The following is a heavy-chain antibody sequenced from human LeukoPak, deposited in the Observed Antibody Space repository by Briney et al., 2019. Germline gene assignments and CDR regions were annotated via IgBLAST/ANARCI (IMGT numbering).Heavy chain of an antibody. V-gene: IGHV4-39*07. CDR1: GGSISTSNYY. CDR3: ARDRRMESSSWAFDI. Sequence: SETLSLTCTVSGGSISTSNYYWGWIRQPPGKGLEWIGNIFYSGSTNYNPSLKSRVTISVDTSKNQFSLKLSSVTAADTAVYYCARDRRMESSSWAFDIWGQGTMVTVSS. J-gene: IGHJ3*02. D-gene: IGHD6-13*01. CDR2: IFYSGST.